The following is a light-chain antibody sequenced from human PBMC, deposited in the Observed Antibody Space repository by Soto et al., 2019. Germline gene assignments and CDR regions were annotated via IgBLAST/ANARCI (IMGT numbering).Light chain of an antibody. J-gene: IGKJ2*01. CDR1: HSVSSSY. V-gene: IGKV3-20*01. Sequence: EIVLTQSPGTLSLSPGERATISCRASHSVSSSYLAWYQQNPGQAPRHLIYGASSRATGIPDRFSGSGSATDFTLTISRLDPEDFAVYYCQQYGSSPVTFGQGTKLEIK. CDR3: QQYGSSPVT. CDR2: GAS.